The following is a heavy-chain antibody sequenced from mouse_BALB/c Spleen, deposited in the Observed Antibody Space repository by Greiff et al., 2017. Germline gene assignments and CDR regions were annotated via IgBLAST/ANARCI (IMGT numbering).Heavy chain of an antibody. CDR2: INPGSGGT. CDR1: GYAFTNYL. Sequence: VKLMESGAELVRPGTSVKVSCKASGYAFTNYLIEWVKQRPGQGLEWIGVINPGSGGTNYNEKFKGKATLTADKSSSTAYMQLSSLTSDDSAVYFCARSYYGPLFDYWGQGTTLTVSS. CDR3: ARSYYGPLFDY. D-gene: IGHD1-1*01. V-gene: IGHV1-54*03. J-gene: IGHJ2*01.